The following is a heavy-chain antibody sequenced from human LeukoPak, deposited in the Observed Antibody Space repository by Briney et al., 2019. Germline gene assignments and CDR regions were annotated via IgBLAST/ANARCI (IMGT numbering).Heavy chain of an antibody. J-gene: IGHJ3*02. CDR1: GFTFSNYW. CDR3: ARDTADDAFDI. V-gene: IGHV3-7*01. Sequence: GGSLRLSCAASGFTFSNYWMSWVRQAPGKGLEWVAHINQDGSEKYYVDSVKGRFTISRDNAKNTLYLQMNSLRAEDTAVYYCARDTADDAFDIWGQGTMVTVSS. CDR2: INQDGSEK.